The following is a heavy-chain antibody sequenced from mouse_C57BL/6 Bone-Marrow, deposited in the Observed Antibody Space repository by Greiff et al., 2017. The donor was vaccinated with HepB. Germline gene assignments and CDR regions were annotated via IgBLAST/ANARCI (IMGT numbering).Heavy chain of an antibody. V-gene: IGHV1-55*01. D-gene: IGHD2-4*01. CDR2: IYPGSGST. CDR1: GYTFTSYW. Sequence: QVQLQQSGAELVKPGASVKMSCKASGYTFTSYWITWVKQRPGQGLEWIGDIYPGSGSTNYNEKFKSKATLTVDTSSSTAYMQLSSLTSEDSAVYYCARTKIYYEWAWFAYWGQGTLVTVSA. J-gene: IGHJ3*01. CDR3: ARTKIYYEWAWFAY.